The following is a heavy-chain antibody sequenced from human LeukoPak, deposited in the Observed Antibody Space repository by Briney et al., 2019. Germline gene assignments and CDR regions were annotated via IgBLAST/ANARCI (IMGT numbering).Heavy chain of an antibody. CDR1: GYTFTSYG. CDR2: ISAYNGNT. Sequence: ASVKVSCKASGYTFTSYGISWVRQAPGQGLEWMGWISAYNGNTNYAQKLQGRVTMTTDTSTSTDYMELRSLRSDDTAVYYCARVLLDYYGSGSYSALWGQGTLVTVSS. CDR3: ARVLLDYYGSGSYSAL. J-gene: IGHJ4*02. D-gene: IGHD3-10*01. V-gene: IGHV1-18*01.